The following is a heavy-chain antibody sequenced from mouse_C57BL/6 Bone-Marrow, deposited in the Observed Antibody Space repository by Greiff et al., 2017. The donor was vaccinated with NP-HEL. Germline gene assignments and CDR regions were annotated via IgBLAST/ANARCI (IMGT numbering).Heavy chain of an antibody. J-gene: IGHJ1*03. D-gene: IGHD1-1*01. CDR1: GFTFSDYG. V-gene: IGHV5-17*01. CDR3: ARKENYYGQGYFDV. Sequence: EVKLVESGGGLVKPGGSLKLSCAASGFTFSDYGMHWVRQAPEKGLGWVAYISSGSSTIYYADTVRGRFTISRDNAKNTLFLQMTSLRSEDTAMYYCARKENYYGQGYFDVWGTGTTVTVSS. CDR2: ISSGSSTI.